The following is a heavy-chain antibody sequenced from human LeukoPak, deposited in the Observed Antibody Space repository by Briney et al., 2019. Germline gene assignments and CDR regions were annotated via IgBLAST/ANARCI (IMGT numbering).Heavy chain of an antibody. V-gene: IGHV3-23*01. D-gene: IGHD3-9*01. CDR2: ISDSGGRT. CDR1: GITLSNYG. Sequence: GGSLRLSCAVSGITLSNYGMSWVRQAPGKGLEWVAGISDSGGRTNYADSVKGRFTISRDNSKNTLYLQMNSLRAEDTAVYYCAKRGDYYDILTGYSYYYGMDVWGQGTTVTVSS. CDR3: AKRGDYYDILTGYSYYYGMDV. J-gene: IGHJ6*02.